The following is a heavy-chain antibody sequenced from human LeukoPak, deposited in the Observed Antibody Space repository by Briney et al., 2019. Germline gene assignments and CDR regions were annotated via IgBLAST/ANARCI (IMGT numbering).Heavy chain of an antibody. J-gene: IGHJ6*02. CDR2: ISYDGSNK. Sequence: GGSLRLSCAASGFTFSSYAMHWVRQAPGKGPEWVAVISYDGSNKYYADSVKGRFTISRDNSKNTLYLQMNSLRAEDTAVYYCARDDETYYYGMDVWGQGTTVTVSS. V-gene: IGHV3-30*04. CDR3: ARDDETYYYGMDV. CDR1: GFTFSSYA.